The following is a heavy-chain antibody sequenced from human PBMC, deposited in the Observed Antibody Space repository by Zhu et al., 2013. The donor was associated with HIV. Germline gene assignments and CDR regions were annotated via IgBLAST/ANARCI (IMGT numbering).Heavy chain of an antibody. CDR2: MNPNSGNT. CDR1: GGTFSSYA. V-gene: IGHV1-8*02. J-gene: IGHJ4*02. CDR3: VKVRFTKGDRQLALEY. Sequence: QVQLVQSGAEVKKPGSSVKVSCKASGGTFSSYAISWVRQAPGQGLEWMGWMNPNSGNTGYARKFQGRVTMTRNISISMAYMELSGLRSEDTAVYYCVKVRFTKGDRQLALEYWGQGTLVTVSS. D-gene: IGHD2-2*01.